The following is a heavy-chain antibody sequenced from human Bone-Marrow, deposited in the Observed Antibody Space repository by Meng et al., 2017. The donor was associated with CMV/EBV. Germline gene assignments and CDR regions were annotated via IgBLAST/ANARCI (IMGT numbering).Heavy chain of an antibody. CDR3: ARGRFGVVII. CDR1: SGSISSYY. D-gene: IGHD3-3*01. CDR2: IYYSGST. V-gene: IGHV4-59*01. J-gene: IGHJ4*02. Sequence: SETLSLTCTVSSGSISSYYWSWIRQPPGKGLEWIGYIYYSGSTNYNPSLKSRVTISVDTSKNQFSLKLSSVTAADTAVYYCARGRFGVVIIWGQGTLVTVSS.